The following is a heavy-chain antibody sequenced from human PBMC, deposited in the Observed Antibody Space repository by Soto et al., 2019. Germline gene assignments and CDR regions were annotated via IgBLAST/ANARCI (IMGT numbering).Heavy chain of an antibody. D-gene: IGHD6-19*01. J-gene: IGHJ4*02. CDR2: FNPNSGDT. CDR3: AREASAVISLDY. Sequence: ASVKVSCKASGYTFTAYSMRWVRQAPGQGLEWEGWFNPNSGDTIYAQKFQGRVTLTRDTSIGTAYMELYSLTSDDTAVYYCAREASAVISLDYWGQGTLVTVSS. CDR1: GYTFTAYS. V-gene: IGHV1-2*02.